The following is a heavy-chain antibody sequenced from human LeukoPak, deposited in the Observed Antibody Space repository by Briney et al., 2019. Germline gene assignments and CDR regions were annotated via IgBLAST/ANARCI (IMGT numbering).Heavy chain of an antibody. CDR2: ISYDGSNK. V-gene: IGHV3-30*04. CDR3: ARDYSSMADNWFDP. CDR1: GFTFSSYA. D-gene: IGHD2/OR15-2a*01. Sequence: GGSLRLSCAASGFTFSSYAMHWVRQAPAKGLEWVAVISYDGSNKYYADSVKGRFTISRDNSKNTLYLQMNSLRAEDTAVYYCARDYSSMADNWFDPWGQGTLVTVSS. J-gene: IGHJ5*02.